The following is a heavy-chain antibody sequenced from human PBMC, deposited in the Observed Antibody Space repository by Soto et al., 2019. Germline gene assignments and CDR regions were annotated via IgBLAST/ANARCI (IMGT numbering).Heavy chain of an antibody. CDR2: MNPNSGNT. D-gene: IGHD3-22*01. Sequence: ASVKVSCKASGYTFTSYDINWVRQATGQGLEWMGWMNPNSGNTGYAQKFQGRVTITADESTSTAYMELSSLRSEDTAVYYCARYFTFYYDSSGYYPRPWYYGMDVWGQGTTVTVSS. J-gene: IGHJ6*02. V-gene: IGHV1-8*01. CDR3: ARYFTFYYDSSGYYPRPWYYGMDV. CDR1: GYTFTSYD.